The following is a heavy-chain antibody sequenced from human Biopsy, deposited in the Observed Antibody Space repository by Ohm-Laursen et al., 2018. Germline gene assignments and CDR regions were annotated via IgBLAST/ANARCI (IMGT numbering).Heavy chain of an antibody. CDR2: IYYNGSS. D-gene: IGHD6-19*01. CDR1: GGSVSSGSHY. J-gene: IGHJ3*02. CDR3: AKHGSGWTGDDAFHI. Sequence: PPGTLSLTCTVSGGSVSSGSHYWSWIRQPPGKGLEWIGFIYYNGSSKYNPSLKSRVTISVDTSKNQFSLKLTSVTAADTAVYYCAKHGSGWTGDDAFHIWGQGTMVTVSS. V-gene: IGHV4-61*01.